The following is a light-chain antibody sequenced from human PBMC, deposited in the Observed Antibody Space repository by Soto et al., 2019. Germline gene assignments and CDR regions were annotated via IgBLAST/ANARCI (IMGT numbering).Light chain of an antibody. CDR1: SSNIGSNT. Sequence: QAVLTQPPSASGTPGQRVTISCSGSSSNIGSNTVNWYQHLPGTAPKILIYSNNQRNSGVPDRFSGSKSGTSASLAISGLQSEDEADYYCAAWDDSLNGHVVFGGGTKLTLL. CDR2: SNN. J-gene: IGLJ2*01. V-gene: IGLV1-44*01. CDR3: AAWDDSLNGHVV.